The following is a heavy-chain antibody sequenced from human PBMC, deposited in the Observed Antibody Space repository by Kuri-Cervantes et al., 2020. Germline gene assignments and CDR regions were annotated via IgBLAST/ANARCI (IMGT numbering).Heavy chain of an antibody. J-gene: IGHJ4*02. D-gene: IGHD3-16*01. V-gene: IGHV4-34*01. Sequence: SQTLSLTCAVYGGSFSGYYRSGIRQPPGKGLEWIGEINHSGSTNYNPSLKGRVTISVDTSKNQFSLKLSFVTAADTAIYYCARGEEDYVWGSNDYWGKGTLVTVSS. CDR3: ARGEEDYVWGSNDY. CDR2: INHSGST. CDR1: GGSFSGYY.